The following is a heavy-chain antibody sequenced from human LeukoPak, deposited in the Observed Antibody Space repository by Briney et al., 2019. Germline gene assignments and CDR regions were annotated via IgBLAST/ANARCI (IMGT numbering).Heavy chain of an antibody. CDR2: INSGGSST. V-gene: IGHV3-74*01. D-gene: IGHD1-26*01. CDR3: AREGWELLANYYGMDV. CDR1: GFTFSTYW. Sequence: GGSLRLSCAASGFTFSTYWMSWFRQAPGKGLVWVSRINSGGSSTSYADSVKGRFTISRDNAKNTLYLQMNSLRAEDTAVYYCAREGWELLANYYGMDVWGQGTTVTVSS. J-gene: IGHJ6*02.